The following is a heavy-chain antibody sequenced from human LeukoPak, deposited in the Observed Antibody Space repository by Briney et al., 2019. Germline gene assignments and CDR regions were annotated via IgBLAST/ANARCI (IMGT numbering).Heavy chain of an antibody. CDR2: INPGGSSI. CDR1: GFTFSSYW. V-gene: IGHV3-74*01. Sequence: QPGRSLRLSCAASGFTFSSYWMHWGRQVAGKGLVWVARINPGGSSITYADSVKGRFTISRDNAKNTLYLQMDSLRAEDTGVYYCARSNQADDYWGQGTLVTVSS. J-gene: IGHJ4*02. CDR3: ARSNQADDY. D-gene: IGHD1-14*01.